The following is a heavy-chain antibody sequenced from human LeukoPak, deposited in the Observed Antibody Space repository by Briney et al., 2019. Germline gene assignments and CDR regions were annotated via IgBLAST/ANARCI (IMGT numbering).Heavy chain of an antibody. Sequence: ASVKVSCKTSGYTFTNYDINWVRQATGQGLEWMGWMNPNSANTGYAQKFQGRVTMTRNTSISTAYMELSSLRSEDTAVYYCARGQIHGWDYFDFWGQGTLVTVSS. CDR2: MNPNSANT. D-gene: IGHD6-19*01. CDR3: ARGQIHGWDYFDF. V-gene: IGHV1-8*01. J-gene: IGHJ4*02. CDR1: GYTFTNYD.